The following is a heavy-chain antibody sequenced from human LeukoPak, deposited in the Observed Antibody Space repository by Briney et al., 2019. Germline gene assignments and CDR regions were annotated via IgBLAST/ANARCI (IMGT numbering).Heavy chain of an antibody. J-gene: IGHJ4*02. V-gene: IGHV1-18*01. CDR3: ARDIGIVVYSGSLVDY. CDR1: GYTFTSYG. Sequence: ASVKVSCKASGYTFTSYGISWVRQAPGQGLEWMGWISAYNGNTNYAQKLQGRVTMTTDTSTSTAYMELRSLRSDDTAVYYCARDIGIVVYSGSLVDYWGQGTLVTVSS. CDR2: ISAYNGNT. D-gene: IGHD1-26*01.